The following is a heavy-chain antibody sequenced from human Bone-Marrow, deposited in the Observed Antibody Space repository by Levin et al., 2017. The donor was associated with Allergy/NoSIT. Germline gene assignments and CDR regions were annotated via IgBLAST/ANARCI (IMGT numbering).Heavy chain of an antibody. CDR3: ARVRHSMNWFFDD. J-gene: IGHJ4*02. D-gene: IGHD2-21*01. CDR2: VITLSGTS. V-gene: IGHV1-69*13. CDR1: GGSLSRYA. Sequence: SVKVSCTASGGSLSRYAIIWVRQAPGQGLEFMGGVITLSGTSTYAQKFQGRVTMTADEYRGTAYLEITSLKSEDTAMYYCARVRHSMNWFFDDWGQGTLVTVSS.